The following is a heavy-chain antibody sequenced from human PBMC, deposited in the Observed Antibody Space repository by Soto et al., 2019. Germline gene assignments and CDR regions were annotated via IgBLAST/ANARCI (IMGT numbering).Heavy chain of an antibody. D-gene: IGHD3-9*01. J-gene: IGHJ4*02. CDR3: ARDRRYFDWLMFDY. V-gene: IGHV4-59*01. CDR1: GGSISSYY. Sequence: SETLSLTCTVSGGSISSYYWSWIRQPPGKGLEWIGYIYYSGSTNYNPSLKSRVTISVDTSKNQFSLKLSSVTAADTAVYYCARDRRYFDWLMFDYWGQGTLGTVSS. CDR2: IYYSGST.